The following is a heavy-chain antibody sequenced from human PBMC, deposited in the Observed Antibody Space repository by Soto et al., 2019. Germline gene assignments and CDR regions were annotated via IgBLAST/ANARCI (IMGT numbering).Heavy chain of an antibody. V-gene: IGHV1-3*01. D-gene: IGHD5-12*01. CDR1: GYSFNSYI. CDR2: INGGTGNT. CDR3: ARDFRPPNIVGTLYYYYGVDV. Sequence: QVQLVQSGAEVKKPGASVKVSCKASGYSFNSYIIHWVRQAPGQRLEWMGRINGGTGNTKYSQKFQGRVTITRDTSATTAYLELSSLRSEDTAIYYCARDFRPPNIVGTLYYYYGVDVWGQGTTVTVSS. J-gene: IGHJ6*02.